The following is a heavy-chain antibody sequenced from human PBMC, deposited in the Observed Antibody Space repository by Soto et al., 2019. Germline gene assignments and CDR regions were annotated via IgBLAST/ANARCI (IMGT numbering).Heavy chain of an antibody. Sequence: QVQLQESGPGLVKPSQTLSLTCTVSGGSISSGGYYWSWIRQHPGKGLEWIGYIYYSGSTYYNPSRSARVTTSVPTSKLRFSLELSCVTAADTAVYYCAGEPLTWGQATLVTVSS. CDR2: IYYSGST. CDR3: AGEPLT. J-gene: IGHJ4*02. CDR1: GGSISSGGYY. V-gene: IGHV4-31*02.